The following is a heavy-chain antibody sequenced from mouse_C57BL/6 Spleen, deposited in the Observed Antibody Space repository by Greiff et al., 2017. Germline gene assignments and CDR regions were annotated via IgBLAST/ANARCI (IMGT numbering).Heavy chain of an antibody. J-gene: IGHJ1*03. Sequence: DVKLVESGGDLVKPGGSLKLSCAASGFTFSSYGMSWVRQTPDKRLEWVATISSGGSYTYYPDSVKGRFTISRDNAKNTLYLQMSSLKSEDTAMYYCARQWVAVATRYFDVWGTGTTVTVSS. CDR1: GFTFSSYG. D-gene: IGHD1-1*01. CDR2: ISSGGSYT. CDR3: ARQWVAVATRYFDV. V-gene: IGHV5-6*02.